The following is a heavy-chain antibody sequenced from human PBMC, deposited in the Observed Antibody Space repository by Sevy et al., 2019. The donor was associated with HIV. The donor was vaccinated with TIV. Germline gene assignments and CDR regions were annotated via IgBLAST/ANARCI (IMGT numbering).Heavy chain of an antibody. V-gene: IGHV4-34*01. CDR1: GGSFSGYY. J-gene: IGHJ5*02. D-gene: IGHD2-2*01. CDR2: TNHSGST. CDR3: ARAPPVVVVPGAPSWFDP. Sequence: SETLSLTCAVYGGSFSGYYWNWIRQSPGKGLEWIGETNHSGSTHYNPSLKSRVTISVDTSKNQFSLRLNSVTAADTAVYYCARAPPVVVVPGAPSWFDPWGQGTLVTVSS.